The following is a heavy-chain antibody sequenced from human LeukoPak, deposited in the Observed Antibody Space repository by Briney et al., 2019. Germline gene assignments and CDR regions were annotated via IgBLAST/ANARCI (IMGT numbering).Heavy chain of an antibody. D-gene: IGHD3-10*01. CDR3: SGSYFELNWFDP. V-gene: IGHV1-8*01. CDR1: GYTFTSYD. CDR2: MNPNSGNT. J-gene: IGHJ5*02. Sequence: ASVKVSCKASGYTFTSYDINWVRQATGQGLEWMGWMNPNSGNTGYAQKFQGRVTMTRNTSISTAYMELSSLRSEDTAVYYCSGSYFELNWFDPWGQGTLVTVSS.